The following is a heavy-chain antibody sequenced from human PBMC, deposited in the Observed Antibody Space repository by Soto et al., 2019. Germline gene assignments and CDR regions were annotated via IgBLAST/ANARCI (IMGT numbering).Heavy chain of an antibody. Sequence: ASVKVSCKASGYTFFTYDISWVRQAPGQGLEWMGWISTYSGDTKYAQKFQGRVTMTTDTSTTTAYLELRSLRSDDTAVYYCARHHGSTTSENWFDPGGQGTLVTVAS. D-gene: IGHD5-12*01. CDR1: GYTFFTYD. CDR3: ARHHGSTTSENWFDP. CDR2: ISTYSGDT. V-gene: IGHV1-18*01. J-gene: IGHJ5*02.